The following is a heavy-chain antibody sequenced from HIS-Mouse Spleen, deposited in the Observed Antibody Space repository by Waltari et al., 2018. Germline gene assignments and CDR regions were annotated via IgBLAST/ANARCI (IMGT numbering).Heavy chain of an antibody. D-gene: IGHD6-13*01. CDR1: GGSISSSSYY. CDR2: IYYSGST. J-gene: IGHJ2*01. Sequence: QLQLQESGPGLVKPSETLSLTCTVSGGSISSSSYYWGWIRQPPGKGLEWIGSIYYSGSTSNSPSLKSRGTISVDTSKTQFSLKLSSVTAADTAVYYCAREIPYSSSWYDWYFDLWGRGTLVTVSS. CDR3: AREIPYSSSWYDWYFDL. V-gene: IGHV4-39*07.